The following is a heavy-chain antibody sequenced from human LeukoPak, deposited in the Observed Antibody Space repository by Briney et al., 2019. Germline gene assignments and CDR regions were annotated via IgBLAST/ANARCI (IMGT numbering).Heavy chain of an antibody. CDR3: AREYYYDSSGYYSFDY. CDR1: GYTFTGYY. D-gene: IGHD3-22*01. J-gene: IGHJ4*02. Sequence: ASVKVSCKASGYTFTGYYMHWVRQAPGQGLEWMGWINPNSGGTNYAQKFQGWVTMTRDTSISTAYMELSRLRSDDTAVYYCAREYYYDSSGYYSFDYWGQGTLVTVSS. CDR2: INPNSGGT. V-gene: IGHV1-2*04.